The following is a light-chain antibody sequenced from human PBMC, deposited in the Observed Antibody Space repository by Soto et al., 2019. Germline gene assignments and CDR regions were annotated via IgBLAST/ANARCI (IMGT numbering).Light chain of an antibody. J-gene: IGKJ1*01. CDR2: DAS. Sequence: DIQMTQPPSTLSPSVGARVTITCRASQSINRWLAWYQQKPGKAPKLLISDASSLQSTVPSRFSGSGAGTELALTVSGLQHDDVATFYCQHYNSYPWTFGHGPKVEIK. CDR3: QHYNSYPWT. CDR1: QSINRW. V-gene: IGKV1-5*01.